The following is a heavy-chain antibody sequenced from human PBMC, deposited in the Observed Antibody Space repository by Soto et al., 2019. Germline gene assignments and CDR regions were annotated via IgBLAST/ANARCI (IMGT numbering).Heavy chain of an antibody. J-gene: IGHJ6*02. Sequence: QVQLQESGPGLVKPSGTLFLTCAVSGGSITSSNWWSWVRQPPGKGLEWIGEVYYSGSTNYNPSLKSRVAMSVDKSKNPFSLHLSSVTAADTAVYVCARDRQPRAYTYNGMDVWGQGTTVTVSS. D-gene: IGHD1-1*01. CDR3: ARDRQPRAYTYNGMDV. CDR1: GGSITSSNW. V-gene: IGHV4-4*02. CDR2: VYYSGST.